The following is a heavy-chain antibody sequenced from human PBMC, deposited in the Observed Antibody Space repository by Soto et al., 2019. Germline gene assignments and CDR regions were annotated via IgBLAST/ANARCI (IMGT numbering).Heavy chain of an antibody. CDR2: IYYSGST. Sequence: QVQLQESGPGLVKPSQTLSLTCTVSGGSISSGGYYWSWIRQHPGKGLEWIGYIYYSGSTYYNPSLKSRVTISVDPSKNQFSLKLSSVTAADTAVYYCAREGPIILTAFDIWGQGTMVTVSS. CDR3: AREGPIILTAFDI. J-gene: IGHJ3*02. D-gene: IGHD3-9*01. V-gene: IGHV4-31*03. CDR1: GGSISSGGYY.